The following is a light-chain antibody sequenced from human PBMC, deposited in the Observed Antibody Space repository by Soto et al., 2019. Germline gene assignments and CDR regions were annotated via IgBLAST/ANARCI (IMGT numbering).Light chain of an antibody. Sequence: EIVLTQSPGTLSLSPGERGTLSCRASQIVSKNDLAWYQPKPGQSPRILIYGASNRAPALPDRLSGSEYGTEFTLTISRVEHEDSAVSYCQQYGNSPWTFGQGTNVEIK. CDR2: GAS. CDR3: QQYGNSPWT. V-gene: IGKV3-20*01. CDR1: QIVSKND. J-gene: IGKJ1*01.